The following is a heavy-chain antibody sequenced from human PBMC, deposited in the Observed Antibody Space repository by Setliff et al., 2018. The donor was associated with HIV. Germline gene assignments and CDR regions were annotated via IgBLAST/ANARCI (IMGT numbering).Heavy chain of an antibody. CDR3: ARDFLGDPDWSLDY. Sequence: ASVKVSCKASAFTFNIYAIHWVRQAPGQGLEWMGYIDANTGIPTYAQALSGRFVFSLGTSVTTAYLQISSLTAEDTAVYYCARDFLGDPDWSLDYWGQGTLVTVSS. J-gene: IGHJ4*02. V-gene: IGHV7-4-1*02. D-gene: IGHD3-9*01. CDR2: IDANTGIP. CDR1: AFTFNIYA.